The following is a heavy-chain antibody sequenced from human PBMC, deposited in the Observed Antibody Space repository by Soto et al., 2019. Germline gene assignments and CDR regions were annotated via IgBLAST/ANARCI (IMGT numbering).Heavy chain of an antibody. V-gene: IGHV4-59*01. CDR1: GGSITSYH. CDR3: ARGGDNSPWYYSL. CDR2: IFSNGRT. D-gene: IGHD3-10*01. Sequence: SETLSLTCVVSGGSITSYHWSWIRQPPGRGLEWIGYIFSNGRTNYNPSLETRVAISVDTSKNQLSLKLRSVTAADTAVYYCARGGDNSPWYYSLWGQGTLVTVSS. J-gene: IGHJ4*02.